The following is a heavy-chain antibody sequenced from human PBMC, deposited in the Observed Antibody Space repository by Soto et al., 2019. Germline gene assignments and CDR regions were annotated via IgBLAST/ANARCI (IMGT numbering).Heavy chain of an antibody. J-gene: IGHJ4*02. Sequence: QITLKESGPTLVKPTQTLTLTCTFSGFSLSTSGVGVGWIRQPPGKALEWLALVYWEVDKRYSPPLKSRLTITQDTPKSQGVLTMTNKDPLDTATYYSAHSNACYGYELDPYFDYWGQGTLVTVS. V-gene: IGHV2-5*02. CDR1: GFSLSTSGVG. CDR2: VYWEVDK. CDR3: AHSNACYGYELDPYFDY. D-gene: IGHD2-15*01.